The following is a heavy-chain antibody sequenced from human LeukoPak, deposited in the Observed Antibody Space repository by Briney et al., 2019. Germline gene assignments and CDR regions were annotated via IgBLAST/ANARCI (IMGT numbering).Heavy chain of an antibody. CDR2: ISGSGGST. CDR1: GFTFSSYA. V-gene: IGHV3-23*01. CDR3: AKRSSSGFFRGNYYYGMDV. J-gene: IGHJ6*02. Sequence: GGSLRLSCAASGFTFSSYAMSWVRQAPGKGLEWVSAISGSGGSTYYADSVKGRFTISRDNSKNTLYLQMNSLRAEDTAVYYCAKRSSSGFFRGNYYYGMDVWGQGTTVTVSS. D-gene: IGHD6-19*01.